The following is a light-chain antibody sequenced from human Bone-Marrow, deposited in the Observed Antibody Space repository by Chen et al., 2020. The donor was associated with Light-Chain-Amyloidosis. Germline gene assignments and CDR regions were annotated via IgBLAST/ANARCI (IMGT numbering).Light chain of an antibody. CDR1: DLPTKY. CDR3: QSADSSGTYEVI. V-gene: IGLV3-25*03. CDR2: RDT. Sequence: SYELTQLCLVSVFPGQKVRIICSGDDLPTKYAYWYQQKPGQAPVLVIHRDTERPSGISERFSGSSSGTTATLTISGVQAEDEAGYHCQSADSSGTYEVIFGGGTKLTVL. J-gene: IGLJ2*01.